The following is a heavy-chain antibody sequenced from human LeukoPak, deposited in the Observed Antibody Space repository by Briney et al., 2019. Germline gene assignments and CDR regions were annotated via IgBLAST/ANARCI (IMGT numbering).Heavy chain of an antibody. CDR1: GYTFTSYG. J-gene: IGHJ4*02. CDR3: ARDTPYDYVWGSYRTFDY. CDR2: ISAYNGNT. D-gene: IGHD3-16*02. Sequence: ASVKVSCKASGYTFTSYGISWVRQAPGQGLEWMEWISAYNGNTNYAQKLQGRVTMTTDTSTSTAYMELRSLRSDDTAVYYCARDTPYDYVWGSYRTFDYWGQGTLVTVSS. V-gene: IGHV1-18*01.